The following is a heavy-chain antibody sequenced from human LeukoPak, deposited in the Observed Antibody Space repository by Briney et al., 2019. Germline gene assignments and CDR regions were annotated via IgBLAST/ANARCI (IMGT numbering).Heavy chain of an antibody. CDR2: INHSGST. J-gene: IGHJ5*02. CDR1: GGSMSSYY. D-gene: IGHD3-16*01. Sequence: PSETLSLTCTVSGGSMSSYYWSWIRQPPGKGLEWIGEINHSGSTNYNPSLKSRVTISVDTSKNQFSLKLSSVTAADTAVYYCARGQKWGRSWFDPWGQGTLVTVSS. CDR3: ARGQKWGRSWFDP. V-gene: IGHV4-34*01.